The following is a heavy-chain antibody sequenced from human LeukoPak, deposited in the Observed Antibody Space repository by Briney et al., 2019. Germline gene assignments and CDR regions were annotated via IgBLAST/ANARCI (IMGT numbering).Heavy chain of an antibody. CDR2: FDPEDGET. V-gene: IGHV1-24*01. D-gene: IGHD3-9*01. CDR1: GYTLTELS. J-gene: IGHJ4*02. CDR3: ARAPPYYDILTGHDY. Sequence: ASVKVSCKVSGYTLTELSMHWVRQAPGKGLEWMGGFDPEDGETIYAQKFQGRVTMTRNTSISTAYMELSSLRSEDTAVYYCARAPPYYDILTGHDYCGQGTLVTVSS.